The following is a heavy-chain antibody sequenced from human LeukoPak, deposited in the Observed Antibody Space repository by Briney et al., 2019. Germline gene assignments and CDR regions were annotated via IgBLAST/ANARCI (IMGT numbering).Heavy chain of an antibody. J-gene: IGHJ6*02. CDR1: GYTFTSYG. D-gene: IGHD3-9*01. Sequence: ASVKVSCKASGYTFTSYGISWVRPAPGQGLEWMGWISAYYGNTNYAQKLQGRVTLTTDTSTSTAYMELRSLTSDDTAVYFCARADDISPRYYYGMDVWGPGTTVSVSS. CDR2: ISAYYGNT. CDR3: ARADDISPRYYYGMDV. V-gene: IGHV1-18*01.